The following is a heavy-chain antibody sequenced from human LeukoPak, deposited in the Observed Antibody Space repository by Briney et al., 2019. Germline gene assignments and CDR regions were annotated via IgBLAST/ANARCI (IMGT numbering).Heavy chain of an antibody. CDR3: AKELGHTLPFDC. CDR1: GFTVSSNY. D-gene: IGHD2-2*02. V-gene: IGHV3-53*01. Sequence: GGSLRLSCAASGFTVSSNYMSWVRQAPGKGLEWVSVIYSGGSTYYADSVKGRFTISRDSSKNTLYLQMNSLRGEDTAVYYCAKELGHTLPFDCWGQGTLVTVSS. CDR2: IYSGGST. J-gene: IGHJ4*02.